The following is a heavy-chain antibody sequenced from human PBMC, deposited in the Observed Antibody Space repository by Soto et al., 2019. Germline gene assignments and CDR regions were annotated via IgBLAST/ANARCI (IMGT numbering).Heavy chain of an antibody. Sequence: PGGSLRLSCAASVFTFSSYGMHWVRQAPGKGLEWVAVISYDGSNKYYADSVKGRFTISRDNSKNTLYLQMNSLRAEDTAVYYCAAGGIAAAGPYYYYYGMDVWGQGTTVTVSS. D-gene: IGHD6-13*01. J-gene: IGHJ6*02. CDR1: VFTFSSYG. V-gene: IGHV3-30*03. CDR2: ISYDGSNK. CDR3: AAGGIAAAGPYYYYYGMDV.